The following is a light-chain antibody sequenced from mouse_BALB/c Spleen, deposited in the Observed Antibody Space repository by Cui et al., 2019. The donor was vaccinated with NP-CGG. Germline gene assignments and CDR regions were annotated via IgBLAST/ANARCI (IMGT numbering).Light chain of an antibody. V-gene: IGLV1*01. CDR2: GTN. CDR3: ALWYSNHWV. J-gene: IGLJ1*01. CDR1: IGAVTTSNY. Sequence: QAFVTQESALTTSPGKTVTLTCRSSIGAVTTSNYANWVQEKPDHLFTGLIGGTNNRAPGVPARFSGSLIGDKAALTITGAQTEDEAIYFCALWYSNHWVFGGGTKLTVL.